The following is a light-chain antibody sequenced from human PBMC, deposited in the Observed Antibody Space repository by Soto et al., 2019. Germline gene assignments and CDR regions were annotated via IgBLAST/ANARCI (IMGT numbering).Light chain of an antibody. Sequence: DIQMTQSPSSLSASVGDRVTITCRASQNVAHFLNWYQQTPGKAPKLLIYATSSLHSGVPSRFSGSGFGTDFTLTISSLQTEDFATYYCQQNYSPPPITFGQGTRREIK. J-gene: IGKJ5*01. CDR1: QNVAHF. V-gene: IGKV1-39*01. CDR2: ATS. CDR3: QQNYSPPPIT.